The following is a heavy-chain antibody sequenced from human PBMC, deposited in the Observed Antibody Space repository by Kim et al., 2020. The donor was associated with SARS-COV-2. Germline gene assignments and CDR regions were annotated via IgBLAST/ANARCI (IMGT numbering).Heavy chain of an antibody. V-gene: IGHV1-3*01. CDR1: GYTFTSYA. CDR2: INAGNGNT. D-gene: IGHD3-3*01. CDR3: ARDPTYFDYDFWSGYHGFFDY. J-gene: IGHJ4*02. Sequence: ASVKVSCKASGYTFTSYAMHWVRQAPGQRLEWMGWINAGNGNTKYSQKFQGRVTITRDTSASTAYMELSSLRSEDTAVYYCARDPTYFDYDFWSGYHGFFDYWGQGTLVTVSS.